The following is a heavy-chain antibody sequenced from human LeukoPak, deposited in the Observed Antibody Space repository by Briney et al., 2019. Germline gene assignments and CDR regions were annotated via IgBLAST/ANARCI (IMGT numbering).Heavy chain of an antibody. CDR1: GGTFSRYA. J-gene: IGHJ4*02. V-gene: IGHV1-69*05. D-gene: IGHD6-6*01. CDR2: IIPIFGTA. CDR3: ASIPYSSSSTRNDY. Sequence: SVKVSCKASGGTFSRYAISWVRQAPGQGLEWMGRIIPIFGTANYAQKFQGRVTITTDESTSTAYMELSSLRSEDTAVYYCASIPYSSSSTRNDYWGQGTLVTVSS.